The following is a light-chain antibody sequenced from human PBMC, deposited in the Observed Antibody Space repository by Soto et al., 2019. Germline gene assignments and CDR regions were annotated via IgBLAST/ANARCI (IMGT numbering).Light chain of an antibody. J-gene: IGLJ1*01. CDR1: SGDVGGYNY. Sequence: SALTQPPSAAGSPGQSVTISCTGTSGDVGGYNYVSWYQHHPGNAPKLIIYEVSKRPSGVPDRFSGSKSGNTASLTVSGLQAEDEADYYCSSFAGSNNFPYVFGTGTKVTVL. CDR2: EVS. V-gene: IGLV2-8*01. CDR3: SSFAGSNNFPYV.